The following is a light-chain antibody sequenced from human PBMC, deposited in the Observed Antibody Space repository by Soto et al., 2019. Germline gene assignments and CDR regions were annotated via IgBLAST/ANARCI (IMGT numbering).Light chain of an antibody. CDR3: QQYETFPYT. CDR2: KAS. Sequence: DIQMTQSPSTLSASVGDRVSITCRASQNVNSGLAWYHQKPGQAPTLLIYKASTLDSGVPSRFSCGGSGTEFTLTISSLQPDDFATYYCQQYETFPYTFGQGTKLEIK. J-gene: IGKJ2*01. CDR1: QNVNSG. V-gene: IGKV1-5*03.